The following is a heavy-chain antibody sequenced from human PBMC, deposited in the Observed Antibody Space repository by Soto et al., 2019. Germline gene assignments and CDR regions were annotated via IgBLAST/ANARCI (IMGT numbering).Heavy chain of an antibody. CDR1: GYTFTIYT. Sequence: QVQIVQSGAEVKKPGASVKVSCKTSGYTFTIYTIHCVRQAPGQRLEWMGWINTGNGNTKYSQRFKGRVTMSRDTSTSTAYMELSSLTSDDTAVYYCAKLGGGYIFGPYLDYWGQGTLVTVSS. CDR2: INTGNGNT. CDR3: AKLGGGYIFGPYLDY. J-gene: IGHJ4*02. D-gene: IGHD5-18*01. V-gene: IGHV1-3*04.